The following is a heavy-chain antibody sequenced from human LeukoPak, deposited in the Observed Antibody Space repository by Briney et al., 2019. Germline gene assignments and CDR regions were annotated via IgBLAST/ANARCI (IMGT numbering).Heavy chain of an antibody. J-gene: IGHJ5*02. V-gene: IGHV3-74*01. D-gene: IGHD2-15*01. CDR1: GFTFSRYW. CDR2: INSDGSTT. Sequence: GGSLTLSCAASGFTFSRYWMNWVRQAPGKGLVWVSRINSDGSTTRYADSVKGRFTISRDNAKNTLYLQMNSLRAEDTAMHYCARDLTSCSGGSCYPTWFDPWGQGTLVTVSS. CDR3: ARDLTSCSGGSCYPTWFDP.